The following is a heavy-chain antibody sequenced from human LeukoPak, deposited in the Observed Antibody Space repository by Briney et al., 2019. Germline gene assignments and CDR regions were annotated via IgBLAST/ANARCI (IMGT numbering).Heavy chain of an antibody. CDR1: GFTFSSYS. V-gene: IGHV3-48*01. CDR2: ISSSSSTI. Sequence: GGSLRLSCAASGFTFSSYSMNWVRQAPGKGLEWVSYISSSSSTIYYADPVKGRFTISRDNAKNSLYLQMNSLRAEDTAVYYCARVDSGGFWSGYYFDYWGQGTLVTVSS. D-gene: IGHD3-3*01. CDR3: ARVDSGGFWSGYYFDY. J-gene: IGHJ4*02.